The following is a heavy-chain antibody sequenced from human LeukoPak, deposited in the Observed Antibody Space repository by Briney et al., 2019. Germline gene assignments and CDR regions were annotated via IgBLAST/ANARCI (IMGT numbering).Heavy chain of an antibody. D-gene: IGHD3-22*01. Sequence: TASETLSLTCGVYGGSFSTYYWSWIRQPPGKGLEWIGEISHSGSTNYNPSLKSRVTISSDTSKNQFSLKLSSVTAADTAVYYCANSWYYYDSSGLPKADAFDRWGQGTLVTVSS. CDR1: GGSFSTYY. V-gene: IGHV4-34*01. J-gene: IGHJ3*01. CDR2: ISHSGST. CDR3: ANSWYYYDSSGLPKADAFDR.